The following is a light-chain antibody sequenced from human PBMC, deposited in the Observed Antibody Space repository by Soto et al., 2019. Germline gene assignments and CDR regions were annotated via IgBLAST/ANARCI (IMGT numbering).Light chain of an antibody. CDR1: QSISRW. CDR2: DAT. Sequence: DSQRIQSCSSLSASVGHRVSINCRASQSISRWLAWYQQKPGKAPKVLIHDATSLESGVPSRFSGSRSGTEFTLAICSLQPDDSATDYCQQYSSYWTFSQGTKVDIK. J-gene: IGKJ1*01. CDR3: QQYSSYWT. V-gene: IGKV1-5*01.